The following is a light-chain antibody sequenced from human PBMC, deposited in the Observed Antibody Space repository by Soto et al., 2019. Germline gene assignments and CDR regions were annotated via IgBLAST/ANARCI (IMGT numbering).Light chain of an antibody. CDR3: CSYAGTYTLL. Sequence: QSALAQPASVSGTPGQSITISCTGSNSDVGIYDFVSWYQHHPGRAPKLIVSEVSHRPSGVSNRFSGSKSGNTASLTISGLQSEDEADYYCCSYAGTYTLLFGGGTQLTVL. CDR1: NSDVGIYDF. CDR2: EVS. V-gene: IGLV2-14*01. J-gene: IGLJ2*01.